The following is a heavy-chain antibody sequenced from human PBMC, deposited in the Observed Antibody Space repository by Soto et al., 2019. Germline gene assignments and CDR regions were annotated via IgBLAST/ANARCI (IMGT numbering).Heavy chain of an antibody. J-gene: IGHJ4*02. CDR2: ISAYNGNT. CDR3: ARDTRITIFGVAPLRPFDY. V-gene: IGHV1-18*01. D-gene: IGHD3-3*01. Sequence: ASVKVSCKASGYTFTSYGISWVRQAPGQGLEWMGWISAYNGNTNYAQKLQGRVTMTTDKSTSTAYMELRSLRSDDTAVYYCARDTRITIFGVAPLRPFDYWGQGTLVTVSS. CDR1: GYTFTSYG.